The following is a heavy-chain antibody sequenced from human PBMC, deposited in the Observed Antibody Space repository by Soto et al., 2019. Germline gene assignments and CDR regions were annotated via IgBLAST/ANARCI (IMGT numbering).Heavy chain of an antibody. V-gene: IGHV3-30*03. D-gene: IGHD2-21*02. CDR1: GFTLGAYD. CDR3: ATGHRGLTGTTVVVTVPGWFDP. Sequence: QVQLVESGGGVVQPGGSLRLSCAASGFTLGAYDMQWVRQAPGKGPECVAVISYDGSDGYYSDSVRGRFTISRDNSNNMLYLEMNSLRPEDTAVYYCATGHRGLTGTTVVVTVPGWFDPWGQGALVTVSS. CDR2: ISYDGSDG. J-gene: IGHJ5*02.